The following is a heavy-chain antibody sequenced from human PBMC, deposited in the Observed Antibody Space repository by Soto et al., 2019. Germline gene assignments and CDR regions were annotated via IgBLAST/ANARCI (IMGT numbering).Heavy chain of an antibody. CDR2: ISYDGSNK. D-gene: IGHD3-3*01. CDR3: ARDSKNTFFGVVIISYYGMDV. CDR1: GFTFSSYA. V-gene: IGHV3-30-3*01. Sequence: QVQLVESGGGVVQPGRSLRLSCAASGFTFSSYAMHWVRQAPGKGLEWVAVISYDGSNKYYADSVKGRFTISRDNSKNTLNLQMNSLRAEDTAVYYCARDSKNTFFGVVIISYYGMDVWGQGTTVTVSS. J-gene: IGHJ6*02.